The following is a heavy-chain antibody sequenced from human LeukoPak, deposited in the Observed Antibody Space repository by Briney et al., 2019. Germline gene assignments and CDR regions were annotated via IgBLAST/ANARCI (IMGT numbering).Heavy chain of an antibody. CDR3: ARGGEGYNDDAFEV. Sequence: PSETLSLTCTVSGDSIRSHYCAWIRQPPGKGLEWIGHIYNSATTDYNPSFKSRVTTSLDTSKKQFSLKVTSVTALDSAVYYCARGGEGYNDDAFEVWGLGTAVTVSS. CDR2: IYNSATT. D-gene: IGHD5-24*01. V-gene: IGHV4-59*11. CDR1: GDSIRSHY. J-gene: IGHJ3*01.